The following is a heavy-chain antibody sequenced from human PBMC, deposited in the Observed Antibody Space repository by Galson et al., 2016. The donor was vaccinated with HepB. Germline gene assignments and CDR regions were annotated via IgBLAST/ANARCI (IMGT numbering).Heavy chain of an antibody. V-gene: IGHV3-9*01. CDR1: GFTFDGFA. CDR3: AKGDESIPARYGMDV. Sequence: SLRLSCAASGFTFDGFAMHWVRQAPGKGLEWVAGISRHSTIINHADSVKGRCTISRDNAKNSLYLEMNNLKIDDTALYYCAKGDESIPARYGMDVCGKGTTVTVSS. CDR2: ISRHSTII. J-gene: IGHJ6*04. D-gene: IGHD6-6*01.